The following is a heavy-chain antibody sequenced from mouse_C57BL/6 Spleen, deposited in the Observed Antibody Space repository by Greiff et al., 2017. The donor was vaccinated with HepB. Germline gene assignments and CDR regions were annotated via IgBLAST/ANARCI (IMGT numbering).Heavy chain of an antibody. D-gene: IGHD2-1*01. CDR1: GYTFTDYE. J-gene: IGHJ3*01. CDR3: TSGIYYGNFWFAY. CDR2: IDPETGGT. Sequence: QVQLQQSGAELVRPGASVTLSCKASGYTFTDYEMHWVKQTPVHGLEWIGAIDPETGGTAYNQKFKGKAILTADKSSSTAYMELRSLTSEDSAVYYCTSGIYYGNFWFAYWGQGTLVTVSA. V-gene: IGHV1-15*01.